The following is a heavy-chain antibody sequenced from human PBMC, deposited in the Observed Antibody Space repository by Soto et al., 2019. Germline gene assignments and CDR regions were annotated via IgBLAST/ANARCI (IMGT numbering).Heavy chain of an antibody. Sequence: QVQLQQWGAGLLKPSETLSLTCAVYGGSFSGYYWSWIRQPPGKGLEWIGEINHSGSTNYNPSLKSRVTISVDTSKNQFSLKLSSVTAADTAVYYCARGQPPTPGDILTGYYPDYWGQGTLVTVSS. CDR2: INHSGST. J-gene: IGHJ4*02. CDR1: GGSFSGYY. CDR3: ARGQPPTPGDILTGYYPDY. V-gene: IGHV4-34*01. D-gene: IGHD3-9*01.